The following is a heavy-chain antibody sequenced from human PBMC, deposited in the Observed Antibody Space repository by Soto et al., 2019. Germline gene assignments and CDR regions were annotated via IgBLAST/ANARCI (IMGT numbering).Heavy chain of an antibody. CDR2: IYHSGST. V-gene: IGHV4-4*02. CDR3: ARVAVAGTRFDY. Sequence: QVQLQESGPGLVKPSGTLSLTCAVSGGSISSSNWWSWVRQPPGKGLEWIGEIYHSGSTNYNPSLTRPVTISVAKSKNQFSLKLSSVTAADTAVYYCARVAVAGTRFDYWGQGTLVTVSS. J-gene: IGHJ4*02. CDR1: GGSISSSNW. D-gene: IGHD6-19*01.